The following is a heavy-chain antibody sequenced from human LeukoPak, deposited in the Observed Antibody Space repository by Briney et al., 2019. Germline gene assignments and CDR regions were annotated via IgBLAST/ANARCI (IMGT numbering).Heavy chain of an antibody. V-gene: IGHV4-39*07. J-gene: IGHJ4*02. CDR3: ATTTIRLGF. CDR2: IFYSGTT. CDR1: GGSISSSSRY. Sequence: SETLSLTCSVSGGSISSSSRYWGWIRQPPGQGLEWIGSIFYSGTTYYNPSIKSRVTISVDTSKNQFFLKVTSVTAADTAVYYCATTTIRLGFWGQGTLVTVSS. D-gene: IGHD1-26*01.